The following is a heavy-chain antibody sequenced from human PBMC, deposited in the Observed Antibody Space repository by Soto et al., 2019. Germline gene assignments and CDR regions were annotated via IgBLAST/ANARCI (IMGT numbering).Heavy chain of an antibody. CDR2: ISGSGTAT. J-gene: IGHJ3*02. CDR1: GFRFRTFA. CDR3: AKTRLYDNNDYPRDCFDM. D-gene: IGHD3-22*01. V-gene: IGHV3-23*01. Sequence: EVQLLESGGDLIQPGGSLRLSCAASGFRFRTFAMSWVRQAPGKGLEWISGISGSGTATYYANSVKGRFTMSRDNSKDTVYLQMNSLRAEDTAVYYCAKTRLYDNNDYPRDCFDMWGPGTVVTVSS.